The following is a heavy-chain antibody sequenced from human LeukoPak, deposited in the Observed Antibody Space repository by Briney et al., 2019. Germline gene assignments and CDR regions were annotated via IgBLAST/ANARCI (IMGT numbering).Heavy chain of an antibody. Sequence: PGGSLRLSCAASGFNFDDYVMSWVRQAPGKGLEWGSGINWNGGSRGYADSVKGRFTISRDNAKNSLYLQMNSLRAEGTALYYCARSRHSYDSSGFPHYWGQGTLVTVSS. V-gene: IGHV3-20*04. CDR2: INWNGGSR. J-gene: IGHJ4*02. CDR3: ARSRHSYDSSGFPHY. D-gene: IGHD3-22*01. CDR1: GFNFDDYV.